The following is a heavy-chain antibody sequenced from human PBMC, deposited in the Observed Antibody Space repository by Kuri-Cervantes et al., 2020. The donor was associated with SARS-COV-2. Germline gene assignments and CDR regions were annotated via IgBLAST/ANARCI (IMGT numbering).Heavy chain of an antibody. J-gene: IGHJ4*02. V-gene: IGHV1-2*02. CDR1: GYTFTGYY. CDR2: INPNSGGT. D-gene: IGHD4-17*01. Sequence: ASVKVSCKASGYTFTGYYMHWVRQAPGQGLEWMGWINPNSGGTNYAQKFQGRVTMTRDTSISTAYMELSRLRSDDTAVYYCVKDVGYGDLAFGYWGQGTLVTSPQ. CDR3: VKDVGYGDLAFGY.